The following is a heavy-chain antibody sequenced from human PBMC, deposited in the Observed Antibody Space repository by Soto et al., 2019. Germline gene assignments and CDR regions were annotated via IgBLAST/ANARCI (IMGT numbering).Heavy chain of an antibody. V-gene: IGHV4-59*01. D-gene: IGHD4-4*01. CDR1: GGSISSYY. CDR3: ARVGSNYYYYGMDV. J-gene: IGHJ6*02. CDR2: IYYSGST. Sequence: PLETLSLTCTVSGGSISSYYWSWIRQPPGKGLEWIGYIYYSGSTNYNPSLKSRVTISVDTSKNQFSLKLSSVTAADTAVYYCARVGSNYYYYGMDVWGQGTTVTVSS.